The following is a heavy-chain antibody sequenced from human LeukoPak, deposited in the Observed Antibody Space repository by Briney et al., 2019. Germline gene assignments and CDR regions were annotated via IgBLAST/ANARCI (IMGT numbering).Heavy chain of an antibody. D-gene: IGHD5-18*01. J-gene: IGHJ4*02. CDR2: ISSSSSYI. Sequence: KPGGSLRLSCAASGFTFSSYSMNWVRQAPGKGLEWVSSISSSSSYIYYADSVKGRFTISRDNAKNSLYLQMNSLRAEDTAVYYCARGSRGAMVSGFDYWGQGTLVTVSS. CDR3: ARGSRGAMVSGFDY. V-gene: IGHV3-21*01. CDR1: GFTFSSYS.